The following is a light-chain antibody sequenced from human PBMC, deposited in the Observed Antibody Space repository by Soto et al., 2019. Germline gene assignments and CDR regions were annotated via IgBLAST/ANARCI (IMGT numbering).Light chain of an antibody. V-gene: IGKV1-27*01. J-gene: IGKJ1*01. CDR3: QKYYSAPLT. CDR2: AAS. CDR1: QGISNY. Sequence: DIQMTQSPSSLSASVRDRVTITCRASQGISNYLAWYQQKPGKVPKLLIYAASTLQSGVPSRLSGSGSGTEFTLTISSLQREDVATYYCQKYYSAPLTFGEGTKVQIK.